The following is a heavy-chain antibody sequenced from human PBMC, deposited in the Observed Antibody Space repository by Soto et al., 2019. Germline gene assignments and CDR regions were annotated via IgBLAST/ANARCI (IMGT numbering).Heavy chain of an antibody. J-gene: IGHJ4*02. Sequence: QVQLQESGPGLVKPSQTLSLTCTVSGGSITSGGYFWSWIRQHPGKGLEWIGYTYYSGSTYYNPSLKSRVTISADTSKNWFSLKLTSVTAADTAVYFCAGLAGGYFFDNWGQGTLVTVS. CDR3: AGLAGGYFFDN. CDR1: GGSITSGGYF. CDR2: TYYSGST. V-gene: IGHV4-31*03. D-gene: IGHD6-19*01.